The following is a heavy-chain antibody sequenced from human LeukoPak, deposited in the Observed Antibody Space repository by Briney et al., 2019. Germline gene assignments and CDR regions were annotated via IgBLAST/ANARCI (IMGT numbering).Heavy chain of an antibody. CDR1: GFTVSSNY. CDR3: AGEGITGPTGYYYYMDV. CDR2: IYSGGST. D-gene: IGHD1-7*01. Sequence: GGSLRLSCAASGFTVSSNYMSWVRQAPGKGLEWVSVIYSGGSTYYADSVKGRFTISRDNSKNTLYLQMNSLRAEDTAVYYCAGEGITGPTGYYYYMDVWGKGTTVTVSS. V-gene: IGHV3-53*01. J-gene: IGHJ6*03.